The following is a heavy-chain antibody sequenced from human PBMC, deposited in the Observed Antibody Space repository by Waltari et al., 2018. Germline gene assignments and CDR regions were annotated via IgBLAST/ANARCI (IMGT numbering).Heavy chain of an antibody. Sequence: QVRLQESGPGLVTPSETLSLTCAVSGASVASAAHYWGWIRQSPERGLEWIGTRYFTGTTHYNPSLRSRVTISADTSRDQFSLRVNSVTAADTAVYYCAGTDLHTKIAFDSWGQGTQVTVSA. CDR2: RYFTGTT. CDR3: AGTDLHTKIAFDS. D-gene: IGHD2-21*01. CDR1: GASVASAAHY. V-gene: IGHV4-39*01. J-gene: IGHJ4*02.